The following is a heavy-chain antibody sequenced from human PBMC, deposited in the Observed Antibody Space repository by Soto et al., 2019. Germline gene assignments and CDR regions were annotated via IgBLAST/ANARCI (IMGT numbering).Heavy chain of an antibody. D-gene: IGHD4-17*01. CDR2: IYYSGST. J-gene: IGHJ3*02. CDR1: GGSISSSSYY. Sequence: SETLSLTCTVSGGSISSSSYYWGWIRQPPGKGLEWIGSIYYSGSTYYNPSLKRRATISVDTSKNQFSLKLSSVTAAGTAVYYCARHAATVSVDSGDYWAFDIWGQGTMVTV. V-gene: IGHV4-39*01. CDR3: ARHAATVSVDSGDYWAFDI.